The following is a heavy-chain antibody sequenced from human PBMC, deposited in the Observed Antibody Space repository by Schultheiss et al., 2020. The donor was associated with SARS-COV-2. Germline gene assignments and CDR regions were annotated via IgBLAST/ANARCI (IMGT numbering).Heavy chain of an antibody. CDR1: GFTFSSYG. D-gene: IGHD6-13*01. CDR3: AKDRLVAIAAAADLIDY. Sequence: GGSLRLSCAASGFTFSSYGMHWVRQAPGKGLEWVAVISYDGSNKYYADSVKGRFTISRDNSKNTLYLQMNSLRAEDTAVYYCAKDRLVAIAAAADLIDYWGQGTLVTVSS. CDR2: ISYDGSNK. J-gene: IGHJ4*02. V-gene: IGHV3-30*18.